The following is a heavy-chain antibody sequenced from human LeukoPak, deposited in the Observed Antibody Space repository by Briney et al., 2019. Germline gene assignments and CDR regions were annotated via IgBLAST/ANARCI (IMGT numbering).Heavy chain of an antibody. D-gene: IGHD3-3*01. J-gene: IGHJ5*02. CDR1: GGSISSYY. V-gene: IGHV4-4*07. Sequence: SETLSLTCTVPGGSISSYYWSWIRQPPGKGLEWIGRIYTSGSTNYNPSLKSRVTMSVDTSKNQFSLKLSSVTAADTAVYYCARGGSSEFYDFWSGYLGDGWFDPWGQGTLVTVSS. CDR2: IYTSGST. CDR3: ARGGSSEFYDFWSGYLGDGWFDP.